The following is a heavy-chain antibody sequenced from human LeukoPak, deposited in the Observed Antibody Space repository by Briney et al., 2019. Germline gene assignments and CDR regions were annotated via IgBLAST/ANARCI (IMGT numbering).Heavy chain of an antibody. D-gene: IGHD1-26*01. Sequence: GGSLRLSCATSGFTFSSYGMHWVRQAPGKGLEWVAFIRYDGSNKYYADSVKGRFTISRDNSKNTLYLQMNSLRAEDTAVYYCAKDASGVGATTCTYWGQGTLVTVSS. V-gene: IGHV3-30*02. CDR3: AKDASGVGATTCTY. CDR1: GFTFSSYG. CDR2: IRYDGSNK. J-gene: IGHJ4*02.